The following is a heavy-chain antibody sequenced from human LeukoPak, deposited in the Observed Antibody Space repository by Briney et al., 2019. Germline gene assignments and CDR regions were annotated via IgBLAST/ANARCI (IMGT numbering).Heavy chain of an antibody. J-gene: IGHJ4*02. D-gene: IGHD3-22*01. V-gene: IGHV4-59*01. Sequence: SETLSLTCTVSGGSISSYYWSWIRQPPGKGLEWIGYIYYSGSTNYNPSLKSRVTISVDTSKNQFSLKLSSVTAADTAVYYCAKTYYYDSSGNYFDYWGQGTLVTVSS. CDR3: AKTYYYDSSGNYFDY. CDR2: IYYSGST. CDR1: GGSISSYY.